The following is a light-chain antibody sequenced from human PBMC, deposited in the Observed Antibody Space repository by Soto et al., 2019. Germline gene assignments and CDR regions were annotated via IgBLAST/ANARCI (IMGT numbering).Light chain of an antibody. Sequence: EIVLTQSPGTLSLSPGETATLSCRASQSVSSNNLAWYHQKPGQTPRLLIYGASSRATGIPDRFSGSGSGKDFTLTISSMKPEDFTVYYCQQYDNSITFGQGTRREIE. CDR3: QQYDNSIT. J-gene: IGKJ5*01. CDR2: GAS. V-gene: IGKV3-20*01. CDR1: QSVSSNN.